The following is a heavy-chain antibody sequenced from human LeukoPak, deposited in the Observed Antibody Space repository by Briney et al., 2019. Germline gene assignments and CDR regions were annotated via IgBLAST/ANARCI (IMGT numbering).Heavy chain of an antibody. CDR2: ISSSSTYI. Sequence: GGSLRLSCAASGFTFSSYSMNWVRQAPGKGLEWVSSISSSSTYINYADSVKGRFTISRDNAKNSLYLQMNSLRAEDSAVYYCARITLVRGVVKREIDYWGQGTLATVSS. CDR3: ARITLVRGVVKREIDY. J-gene: IGHJ4*02. V-gene: IGHV3-21*01. D-gene: IGHD3-10*01. CDR1: GFTFSSYS.